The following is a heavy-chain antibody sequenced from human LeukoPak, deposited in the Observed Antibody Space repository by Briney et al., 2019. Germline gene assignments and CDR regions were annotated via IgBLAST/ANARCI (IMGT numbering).Heavy chain of an antibody. CDR3: AKEYGDIAVAGTYYYYGMDV. CDR1: GFTFSSYV. D-gene: IGHD6-19*01. Sequence: GGSLRLSCAASGFTFSSYVINWVRQAPGKGLEWVSAISGSGDSTYYADSVKGRFTISRDNSKNTLYLQMNSLRAEDTAVYYCAKEYGDIAVAGTYYYYGMDVWGQGTTVTVSS. CDR2: ISGSGDST. V-gene: IGHV3-23*01. J-gene: IGHJ6*02.